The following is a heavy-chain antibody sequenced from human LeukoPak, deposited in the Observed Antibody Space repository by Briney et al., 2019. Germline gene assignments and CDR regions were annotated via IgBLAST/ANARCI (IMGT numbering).Heavy chain of an antibody. CDR3: ATDTEPGGIVVVPAAL. J-gene: IGHJ4*02. Sequence: ASVTVSCTVSGYTLNESPMHWGRQAPGKGREWMGGFDPESGETIYPQKFQGRVTMTEDTSIDTAYMELSSLRSEDTGVYYCATDTEPGGIVVVPAALWGQGTLVTVSS. CDR1: GYTLNESP. CDR2: FDPESGET. D-gene: IGHD2-2*01. V-gene: IGHV1-24*01.